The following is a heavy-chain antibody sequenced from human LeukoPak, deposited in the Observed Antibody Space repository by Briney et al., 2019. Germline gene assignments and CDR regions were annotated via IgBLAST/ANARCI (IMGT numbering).Heavy chain of an antibody. J-gene: IGHJ6*02. CDR2: IYYSGST. CDR3: TRRPGMDV. CDR1: VGSLSSNSYD. V-gene: IGHV4-39*01. Sequence: SETLSLTRTVSVGSLSSNSYDWGWIRQPPGKGLEWIGSIYYSGSTYYNPSLRSRVTISVDTSKNQFSLKLSSVTAADTAVYYCTRRPGMDVWGQGTTVTVSS.